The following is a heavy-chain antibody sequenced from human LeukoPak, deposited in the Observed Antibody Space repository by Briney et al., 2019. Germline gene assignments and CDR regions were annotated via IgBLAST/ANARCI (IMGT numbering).Heavy chain of an antibody. Sequence: SVKVSCKASGGTFSSYAISWVRQAPGQGLEWMGGIIPIFGTANYAQKFQGRVTITADESTSTAYMELSSLRFEDTAVYYCARNDIVVVVAATPYNWFDPWGQGTLVTVSS. D-gene: IGHD2-15*01. J-gene: IGHJ5*02. V-gene: IGHV1-69*13. CDR3: ARNDIVVVVAATPYNWFDP. CDR1: GGTFSSYA. CDR2: IIPIFGTA.